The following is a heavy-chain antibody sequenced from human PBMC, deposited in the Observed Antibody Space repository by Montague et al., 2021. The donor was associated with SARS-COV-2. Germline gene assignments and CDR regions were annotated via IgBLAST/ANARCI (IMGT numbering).Heavy chain of an antibody. Sequence: SLRLSCAASGFTFSDYSVNWVRQAPGKGLEWISYISASTNIIYYADSVKGRFTISRDNSRNSLHLQMNSLRADDTAVYYCAKDLVLRAARPDSLDVWGQGTVVSVSS. D-gene: IGHD6-6*01. V-gene: IGHV3-48*01. CDR2: ISASTNII. J-gene: IGHJ3*01. CDR1: GFTFSDYS. CDR3: AKDLVLRAARPDSLDV.